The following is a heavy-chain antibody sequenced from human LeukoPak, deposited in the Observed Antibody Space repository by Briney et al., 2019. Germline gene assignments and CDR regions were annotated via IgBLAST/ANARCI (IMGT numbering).Heavy chain of an antibody. Sequence: SETLSLTFTVSGASISSYYWSWIRQPAGKGLEWIGRIYTRGSTNYNPSLNIRVTMSVDPSKNQFSLKLSSVTAPDPAVYYCARGQMPDFDYWGQGTLVTISS. CDR3: ARGQMPDFDY. V-gene: IGHV4-4*07. J-gene: IGHJ4*02. CDR1: GASISSYY. CDR2: IYTRGST. D-gene: IGHD2-2*01.